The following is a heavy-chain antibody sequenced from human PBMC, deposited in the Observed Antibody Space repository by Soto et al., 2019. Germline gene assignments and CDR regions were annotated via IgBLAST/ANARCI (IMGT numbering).Heavy chain of an antibody. J-gene: IGHJ4*02. CDR1: GGSIRSYY. Sequence: SETLSLTCTVSGGSIRSYYWSWMRQPPGKGLEWIGYIYYSGSTNYNPSLKSRVTISVDTSKNQFSLKLSSVTAADTAVYYCARDNGCSYGYILDHWGQGSLVTVSS. CDR2: IYYSGST. V-gene: IGHV4-59*01. CDR3: ARDNGCSYGYILDH. D-gene: IGHD5-18*01.